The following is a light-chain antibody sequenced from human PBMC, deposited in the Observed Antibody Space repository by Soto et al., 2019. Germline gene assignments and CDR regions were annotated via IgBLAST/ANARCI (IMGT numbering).Light chain of an antibody. Sequence: QSALTQPASVSGSLGQSITISCTGTSSDVGAYNYVSWYQQHPDKAPKLLIFEVTNRPSGVSGPFSGSKSGITASLSISGLQPEDEADYYCTSYSSSSPVLFGGGTKVTVL. CDR3: TSYSSSSPVL. V-gene: IGLV2-14*01. CDR2: EVT. CDR1: SSDVGAYNY. J-gene: IGLJ2*01.